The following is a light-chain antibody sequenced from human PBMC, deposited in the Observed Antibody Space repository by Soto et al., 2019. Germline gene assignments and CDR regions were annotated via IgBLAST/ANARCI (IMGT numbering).Light chain of an antibody. CDR3: QQYNSYPST. CDR2: DAS. Sequence: QMTQSPSTLSASVGGRVTITCRPRQSINNYLAWYQQKPGQAPRLLIYDASSWQSGIPSRFRGSTSGTDFTLTISSLQPEDFATYYCQQYNSYPSTFGRGTKVDIK. J-gene: IGKJ1*01. CDR1: QSINNY. V-gene: IGKV1-5*01.